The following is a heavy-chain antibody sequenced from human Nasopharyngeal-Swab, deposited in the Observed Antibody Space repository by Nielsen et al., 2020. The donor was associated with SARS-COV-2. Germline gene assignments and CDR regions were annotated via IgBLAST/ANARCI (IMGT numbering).Heavy chain of an antibody. D-gene: IGHD2-15*01. V-gene: IGHV3-9*01. Sequence: PGKDLEWVSGISWNSGSIGYADSVKGRFTISRDNAKNSLYLQMNSLRAEDTASYYCAKVVAAHYYYYGMDVWGQGTTVTVSS. CDR3: AKVVAAHYYYYGMDV. CDR2: ISWNSGSI. J-gene: IGHJ6*02.